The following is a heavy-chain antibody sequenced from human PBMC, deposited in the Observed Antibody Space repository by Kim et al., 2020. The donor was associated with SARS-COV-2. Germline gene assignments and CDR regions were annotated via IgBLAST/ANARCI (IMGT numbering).Heavy chain of an antibody. Sequence: SETLSLTCAVYGGSFSGYYWSWIRQPPGKGLEWIGEINHSGSTNYNPSLKSRVTISVDTSKNQFSLKLSSVTAADTTVYYCARKSLRYCSSTSCYHGAF. V-gene: IGHV4-34*01. CDR3: ARKSLRYCSSTSCYHGAF. CDR2: INHSGST. J-gene: IGHJ3*01. D-gene: IGHD2-2*01. CDR1: GGSFSGYY.